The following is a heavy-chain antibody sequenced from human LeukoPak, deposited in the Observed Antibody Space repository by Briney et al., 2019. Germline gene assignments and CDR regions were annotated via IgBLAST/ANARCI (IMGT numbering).Heavy chain of an antibody. CDR3: ARDIAVAGTALNP. CDR1: GYTFTSYA. J-gene: IGHJ5*02. CDR2: INAGNGNT. D-gene: IGHD6-19*01. V-gene: IGHV1-3*03. Sequence: ASVKVSSKASGYTFTSYAMHWVRQAPGQRLEWMGWINAGNGNTKYSQEFQGRVTITRDTSASTAYMELSSLRSEDMAVYYCARDIAVAGTALNPWGQGTLVTVSS.